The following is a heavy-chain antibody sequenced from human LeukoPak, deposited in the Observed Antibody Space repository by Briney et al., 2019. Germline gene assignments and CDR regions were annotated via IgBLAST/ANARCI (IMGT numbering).Heavy chain of an antibody. D-gene: IGHD1-26*01. CDR3: ARVWYSGSYFAIGY. Sequence: GGSLRLSCAASGFTFSTYWMHWVRQAPGKGLVWVSSISSSSSYIYYADSVKGRFTISRDNAKNSLYLQMNSLRAEDTAVYYCARVWYSGSYFAIGYWGQGTLVTVSS. V-gene: IGHV3-21*01. CDR1: GFTFSTYW. CDR2: ISSSSSYI. J-gene: IGHJ4*02.